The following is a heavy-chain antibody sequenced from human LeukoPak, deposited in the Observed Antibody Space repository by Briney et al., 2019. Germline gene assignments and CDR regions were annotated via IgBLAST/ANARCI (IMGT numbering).Heavy chain of an antibody. CDR2: IYSGGST. CDR3: APRWLQLGN. V-gene: IGHV3-23*03. D-gene: IGHD5-24*01. Sequence: GGSLRLSCAASGFTFDDYGMSWVRQAPGKGLEWVSLIYSGGSTYYADSVKGRFTISRDNSKNTLYLQMNSLRAEDTAVYYCAPRWLQLGNWGQGTLVTVSS. CDR1: GFTFDDYG. J-gene: IGHJ4*02.